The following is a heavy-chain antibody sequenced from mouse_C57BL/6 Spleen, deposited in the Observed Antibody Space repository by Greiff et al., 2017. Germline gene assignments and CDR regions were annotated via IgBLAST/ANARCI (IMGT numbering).Heavy chain of an antibody. Sequence: VQLQQSGAELVKPGASVKLSCTASGFNIKDYYMHWVKQRTEQGLEWIGRIDPEDGETKYAPKFQGKATLTAVTSSNTAYLQLSSLTSEDTAVYYCAVLYGNYDAWFAYWGQGTLVTVSA. J-gene: IGHJ3*01. CDR3: AVLYGNYDAWFAY. CDR2: IDPEDGET. D-gene: IGHD2-1*01. V-gene: IGHV14-2*01. CDR1: GFNIKDYY.